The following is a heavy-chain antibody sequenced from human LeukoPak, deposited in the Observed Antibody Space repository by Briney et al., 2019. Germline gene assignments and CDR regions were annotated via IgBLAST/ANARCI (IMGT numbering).Heavy chain of an antibody. CDR2: INLNSGAT. Sequence: GASLKLSCTASGYAFIGYYIHWVRQAPGQGLEWMGWINLNSGATNYAQNFQGRVTMTRDTSISTAYMELDRLISDDTALYYCARETGSTSKYFDYWGQGALLTVSS. D-gene: IGHD1-1*01. V-gene: IGHV1-2*02. J-gene: IGHJ4*02. CDR1: GYAFIGYY. CDR3: ARETGSTSKYFDY.